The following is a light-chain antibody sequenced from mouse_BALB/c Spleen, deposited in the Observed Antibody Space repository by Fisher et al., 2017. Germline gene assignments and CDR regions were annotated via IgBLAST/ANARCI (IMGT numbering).Light chain of an antibody. Sequence: IVLTQTPAIMSASPGEKVTMTCSASSSVSYMHWYQQKSGTSPKRWIYDTSKLASGVPARFSGSGSGTSYSLTISRMEAEDAATYYCQQWSSNPPTFGSGTKLEIK. J-gene: IGKJ4*01. CDR3: QQWSSNPPT. CDR2: DTS. CDR1: SSVSY. V-gene: IGKV4-59*01.